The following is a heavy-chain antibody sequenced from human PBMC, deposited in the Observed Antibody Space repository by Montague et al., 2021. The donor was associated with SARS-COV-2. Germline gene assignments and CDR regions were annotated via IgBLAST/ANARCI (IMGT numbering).Heavy chain of an antibody. CDR2: TSSSGSTI. V-gene: IGHV3-48*03. Sequence: SLRLSCVAYGFPFSGYELNWVRQAPGKGLEWVSYTSSSGSTIYYADSVKGRFTISRDNAKNSLYLQMNSLRAEDTAVYYCARVRARITIFGGGPGDYWGQGTLVTVSS. D-gene: IGHD3-3*01. CDR1: GFPFSGYE. CDR3: ARVRARITIFGGGPGDY. J-gene: IGHJ4*02.